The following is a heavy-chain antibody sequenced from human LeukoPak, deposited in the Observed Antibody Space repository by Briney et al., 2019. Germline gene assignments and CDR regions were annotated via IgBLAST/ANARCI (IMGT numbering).Heavy chain of an antibody. V-gene: IGHV4-31*11. CDR3: ARGQLSAIPYYYYYGMDV. CDR2: IYYSGST. CDR1: GESFSDYY. Sequence: SETLSLTCAVYGESFSDYYWSWIRQHPGKGLEWIGYIYYSGSTYYNPSLKSRVTVSVDTSKNQFSLTLSSVTAADTALYYCARGQLSAIPYYYYYGMDVWGQGTTVTVSS. D-gene: IGHD3-16*02. J-gene: IGHJ6*02.